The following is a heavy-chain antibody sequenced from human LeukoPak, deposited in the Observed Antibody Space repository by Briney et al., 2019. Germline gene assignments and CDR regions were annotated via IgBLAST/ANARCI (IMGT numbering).Heavy chain of an antibody. Sequence: PSETLSLTCAVYGGSFSGYYWSWIRQPPGKGLEWIGEINHSGSTNYNPSLKSRVTISVDTSKNQFSLKLSSVTAADTAAYYCANLPYGSGSYDYWGQGTLVTVSS. D-gene: IGHD3-10*01. J-gene: IGHJ4*02. CDR1: GGSFSGYY. CDR3: ANLPYGSGSYDY. V-gene: IGHV4-34*01. CDR2: INHSGST.